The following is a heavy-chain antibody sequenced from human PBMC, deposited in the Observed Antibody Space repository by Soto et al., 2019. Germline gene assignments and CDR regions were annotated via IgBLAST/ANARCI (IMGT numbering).Heavy chain of an antibody. D-gene: IGHD6-6*01. CDR3: AKDRAGDIYVAARSGCDY. CDR2: ISYDASNK. Sequence: LRFSCSASLFTFSRNGMNWVRQAPCKGLEWVAVISYDASNKYYAGSVKGRCTISRDNSKTTLYLNMNSLRAEDTAVYYCAKDRAGDIYVAARSGCDYWQQGPLVIVSS. J-gene: IGHJ4*02. CDR1: LFTFSRNG. V-gene: IGHV3-30*18.